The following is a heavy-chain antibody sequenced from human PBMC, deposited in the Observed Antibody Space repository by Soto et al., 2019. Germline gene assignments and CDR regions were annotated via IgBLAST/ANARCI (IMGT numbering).Heavy chain of an antibody. Sequence: ASVEVCCKASGDTFTIYGSICVRQAPGQGLEWMGWISAYNGNTNYAQKLQGRVTMTTDTSTSTAYMELRSLRSDDTAVYYCAGVTSRFSFNNGGQETLVTVS. CDR2: ISAYNGNT. CDR1: GDTFTIYG. D-gene: IGHD2-2*01. J-gene: IGHJ4*02. CDR3: AGVTSRFSFNN. V-gene: IGHV1-18*01.